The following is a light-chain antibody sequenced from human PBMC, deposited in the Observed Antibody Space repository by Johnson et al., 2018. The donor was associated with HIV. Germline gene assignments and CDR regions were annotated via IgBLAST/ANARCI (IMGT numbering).Light chain of an antibody. V-gene: IGLV1-51*01. CDR2: ANN. Sequence: QSVLTQSPSVSAAPGQKVTISCSGSSSNIGSNYVSWYQQLPGTAPRLLISANNARPSDIPDRFSGSKSGTSATLGITGLQTGAEADYYCGAWDSSLSSDVFGTGTKVTVL. CDR1: SSNIGSNY. J-gene: IGLJ1*01. CDR3: GAWDSSLSSDV.